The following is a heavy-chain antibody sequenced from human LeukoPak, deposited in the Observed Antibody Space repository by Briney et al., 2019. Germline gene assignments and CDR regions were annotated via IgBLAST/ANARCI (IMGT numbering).Heavy chain of an antibody. CDR1: GFTFSSYW. Sequence: PGGSLRLSCAASGFTFSSYWMSWVRQAPGKGLEWISGISGSGGNTYYADSVKGRFTISRDNSKNTLYLQMNSLRAEDTAVYYCAGYCSSTSCYSSPNWFDPWGQGTLVTVSS. D-gene: IGHD2-2*01. CDR3: AGYCSSTSCYSSPNWFDP. J-gene: IGHJ5*02. V-gene: IGHV3-23*01. CDR2: ISGSGGNT.